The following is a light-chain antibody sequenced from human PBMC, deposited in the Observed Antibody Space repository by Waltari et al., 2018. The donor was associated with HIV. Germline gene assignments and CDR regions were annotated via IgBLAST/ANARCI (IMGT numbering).Light chain of an antibody. Sequence: QLVLTQSPSASASLGASVKLTCTLSSGHSHYAIAWHQQQPEKGPRYLMKLNSDGSHTKGDGIPDRCSGSSSGAGRYLTISTLQSEDEADYYCQTWGTGIQVFGSGTKVTVL. CDR2: LNSDGSH. V-gene: IGLV4-69*01. CDR3: QTWGTGIQV. CDR1: SGHSHYA. J-gene: IGLJ1*01.